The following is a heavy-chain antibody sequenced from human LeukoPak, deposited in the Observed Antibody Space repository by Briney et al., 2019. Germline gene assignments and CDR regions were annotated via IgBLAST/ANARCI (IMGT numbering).Heavy chain of an antibody. CDR1: GFTFSSYA. Sequence: GGSLRLSCAASGFTFSSYAMHWVRQAPGKGLEWVAVISYDGSNKYYAASVKGRFTISRDNSKNTLYLQMNSLRAEGTAVYYCARETVTQLHAFDIWGQGTMVTVSS. J-gene: IGHJ3*02. CDR2: ISYDGSNK. D-gene: IGHD2-21*02. V-gene: IGHV3-30-3*01. CDR3: ARETVTQLHAFDI.